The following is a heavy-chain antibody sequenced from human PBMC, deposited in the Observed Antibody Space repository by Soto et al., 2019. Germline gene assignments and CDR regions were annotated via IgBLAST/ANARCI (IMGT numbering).Heavy chain of an antibody. D-gene: IGHD4-17*01. CDR1: GTSLSGLP. CDR3: AAGVTTFDY. Sequence: AAVKVSCKVSGTSLSGLPMHWVRQSPGKGLERMGSLDYEEGERSFAHRFQGRLTVTEDTSTDTAYMELSSLMSEDPAVYYCAAGVTTFDYWGQGTLVTVSS. J-gene: IGHJ4*02. CDR2: LDYEEGER. V-gene: IGHV1-24*01.